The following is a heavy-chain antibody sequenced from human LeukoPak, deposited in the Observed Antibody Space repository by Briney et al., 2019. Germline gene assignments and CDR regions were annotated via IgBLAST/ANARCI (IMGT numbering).Heavy chain of an antibody. V-gene: IGHV1-2*02. CDR3: ARGGDNYDILTQ. D-gene: IGHD3-9*01. Sequence: ASMKLSCKTSENIFTDYYIHWVRQAPGQGLEWLGWINPHSGGTNYAQYFQDRVIMTGDTSISTAYMELRGLISDDTATYYCARGGDNYDILTQWGQGTLVTVSS. CDR1: ENIFTDYY. CDR2: INPHSGGT. J-gene: IGHJ4*02.